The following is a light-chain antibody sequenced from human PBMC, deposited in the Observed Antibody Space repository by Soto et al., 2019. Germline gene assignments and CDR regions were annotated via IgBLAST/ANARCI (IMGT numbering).Light chain of an antibody. CDR3: SSYTSSSTLVV. Sequence: QSALTQPASVSGSPGQSISISCTGTSSDVGVYNYVSWYQQHPGKAPKLMIYDVSNRPSGVSNRFYGSKSGNTASLTISGLQAEDEADYYCSSYTSSSTLVVFGGGTKLTVL. CDR2: DVS. V-gene: IGLV2-14*01. J-gene: IGLJ2*01. CDR1: SSDVGVYNY.